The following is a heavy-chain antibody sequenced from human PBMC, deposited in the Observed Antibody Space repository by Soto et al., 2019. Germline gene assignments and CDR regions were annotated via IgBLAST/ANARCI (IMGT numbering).Heavy chain of an antibody. V-gene: IGHV1-2*02. Sequence: QVQLVQSGAEVKKPGASVKVSCKASGYTFTDYFMHWVRQAPGQGLEWMGWINPNIGDTNYAQKFQGRVTMTRDTSISTAYMELTRLRSDDTAVYYCARSNEPFDIWGQGTIVTVSS. CDR1: GYTFTDYF. CDR2: INPNIGDT. CDR3: ARSNEPFDI. J-gene: IGHJ3*02.